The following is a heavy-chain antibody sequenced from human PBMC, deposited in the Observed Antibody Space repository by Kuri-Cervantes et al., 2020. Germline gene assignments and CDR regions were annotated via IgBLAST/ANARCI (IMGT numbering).Heavy chain of an antibody. CDR3: ARDLLPVVRRGMGAFDI. Sequence: GESLKISCAASGFTFSSYEMNWVRQAPGKGLEWVSYISTSGSTIYYADSVKGRFTISRDSSKNTLYLQMNSLRAEDTAVYYCARDLLPVVRRGMGAFDIWGQGTMVTVSS. D-gene: IGHD3-10*02. CDR1: GFTFSSYE. J-gene: IGHJ3*02. V-gene: IGHV3-48*03. CDR2: ISTSGSTI.